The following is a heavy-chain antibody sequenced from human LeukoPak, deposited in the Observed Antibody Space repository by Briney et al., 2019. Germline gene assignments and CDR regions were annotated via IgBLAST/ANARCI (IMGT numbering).Heavy chain of an antibody. Sequence: GGSLRLSCAASGFTFSSYALSWVRQAPGKGLEWVSAISSSGGSTYYADSVKGRITISRDNSKNTLYLQMNSLRAEDTAVYNCAKDLGYCSSTTCYFDYWGQGTLVTVSS. CDR1: GFTFSSYA. D-gene: IGHD2-2*01. CDR3: AKDLGYCSSTTCYFDY. CDR2: ISSSGGST. V-gene: IGHV3-23*01. J-gene: IGHJ4*02.